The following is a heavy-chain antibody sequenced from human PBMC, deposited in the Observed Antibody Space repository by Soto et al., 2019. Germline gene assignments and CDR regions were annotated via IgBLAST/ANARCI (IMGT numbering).Heavy chain of an antibody. CDR1: GFSLSTSGVG. V-gene: IGHV2-5*01. CDR2: IYWNDDK. D-gene: IGHD6-13*01. Sequence: SGPTLVNPTQTLTLTCTFSGFSLSTSGVGVGWIRQPPGKALEWLALIYWNDDKRYSPSLKSRLTITKGTSNNQVVLTMTHMDPVNTATYYCAHSTYSSSWYYFGYWGQGTLVTVSS. CDR3: AHSTYSSSWYYFGY. J-gene: IGHJ4*02.